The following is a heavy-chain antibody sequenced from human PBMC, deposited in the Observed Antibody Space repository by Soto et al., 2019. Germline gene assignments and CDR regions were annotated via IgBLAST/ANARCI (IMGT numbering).Heavy chain of an antibody. D-gene: IGHD3-16*01. CDR2: ISVSGPNT. V-gene: IGHV3-23*01. CDR1: GFTFSSYS. CDR3: AKGGLNKAKTE. Sequence: GRSLRLSCAASGFTFSSYSMSWFRQAPGKGLQWVSTISVSGPNTYYANSVKGRFSVSRDNSNNTLYLQMNSLRAEDTAVYHCAKGGLNKAKTEWRQGTLVTVSS. J-gene: IGHJ4*02.